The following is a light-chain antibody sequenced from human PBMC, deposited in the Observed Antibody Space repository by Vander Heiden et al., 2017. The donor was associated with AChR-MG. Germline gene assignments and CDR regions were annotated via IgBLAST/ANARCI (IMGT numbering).Light chain of an antibody. CDR2: AAS. CDR3: QQRDSTPWT. V-gene: IGKV1-39*01. Sequence: DIQMTQSPSSLSASVGDRVTITCRASQRISSYLNWYQQKPGKAPKLLIYAASSVQSGVPSRFSGSGSATDFTLTISRRQPEDFATYYCQQRDSTPWTFGQGTKVEIK. CDR1: QRISSY. J-gene: IGKJ1*01.